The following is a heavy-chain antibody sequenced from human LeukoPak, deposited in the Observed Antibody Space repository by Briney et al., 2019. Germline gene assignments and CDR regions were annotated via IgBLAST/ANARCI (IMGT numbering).Heavy chain of an antibody. CDR3: ARGTVAGKAPY. J-gene: IGHJ4*02. CDR1: GFTFSSHS. Sequence: PGGSLRLSCAASGFTFSSHSMNWVRQAPGKGLEWVSYISSSGGTIYYADSVKGRFSISRDNAKNSLHLQMNSLRVEDTAVYYCARGTVAGKAPYWGQGTLVTVSS. V-gene: IGHV3-48*01. D-gene: IGHD6-19*01. CDR2: ISSSGGTI.